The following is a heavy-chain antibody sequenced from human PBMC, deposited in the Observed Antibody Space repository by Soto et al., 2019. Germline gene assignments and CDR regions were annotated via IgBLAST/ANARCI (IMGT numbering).Heavy chain of an antibody. Sequence: QVQLQESGPGLVKPSQTLSLTCTVSGGSISSGGYYWSWIRQHPGKGLEWIGYIYYSGSTYYNPSLTSRVTISVDTSKNQFSLKLSSVTAADTAVYYCARECPYEYNKGWFDPWGQGTLVTVSS. CDR3: ARECPYEYNKGWFDP. CDR2: IYYSGST. V-gene: IGHV4-31*03. D-gene: IGHD3-16*01. J-gene: IGHJ5*02. CDR1: GGSISSGGYY.